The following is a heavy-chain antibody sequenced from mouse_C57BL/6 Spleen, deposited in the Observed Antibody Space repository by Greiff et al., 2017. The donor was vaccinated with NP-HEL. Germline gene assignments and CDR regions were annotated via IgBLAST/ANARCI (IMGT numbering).Heavy chain of an antibody. Sequence: EVMLVESEGGLVQPGSSMKLSCTASGFTFSDYYMAWVRQVPEKGLEWVANINYDGSSTYYLDSLKSRFIISRDNAKNILYLQMSSLKSEDTATYYCARVIDYYGSSYDYAMDYWGQGTSVTVSS. J-gene: IGHJ4*01. D-gene: IGHD1-1*01. CDR2: INYDGSST. V-gene: IGHV5-16*01. CDR1: GFTFSDYY. CDR3: ARVIDYYGSSYDYAMDY.